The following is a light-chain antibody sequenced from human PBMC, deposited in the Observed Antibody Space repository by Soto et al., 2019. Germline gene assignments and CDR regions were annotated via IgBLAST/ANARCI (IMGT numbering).Light chain of an antibody. V-gene: IGKV4-1*01. J-gene: IGKJ2*01. Sequence: DIVMTQSPDSLAVSLGERATINCKSSQSVLYSSNNKNYLAWYQQQPGQPPILLIYWASTRESGVPDRFSGSGSGTDFTLTISSLQAEDVAVYYCQQYYSTPVTFGQGTKLEIK. CDR1: QSVLYSSNNKNY. CDR3: QQYYSTPVT. CDR2: WAS.